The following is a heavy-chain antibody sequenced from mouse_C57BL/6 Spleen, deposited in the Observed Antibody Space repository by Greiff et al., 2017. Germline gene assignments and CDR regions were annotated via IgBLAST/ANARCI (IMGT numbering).Heavy chain of an antibody. V-gene: IGHV5-4*01. CDR1: GFTFRSYA. Sequence: EVQRVESGGGLVKPGGSLKLSCAASGFTFRSYAMSWVRQTPEKRLEWVATISDGGSYTYYPDNVKGRFTISRDNAKNNLYLQMSHLKSEDTAMYYCARTGYGSSYDYWGQGTTLTVSS. D-gene: IGHD1-1*01. J-gene: IGHJ2*01. CDR2: ISDGGSYT. CDR3: ARTGYGSSYDY.